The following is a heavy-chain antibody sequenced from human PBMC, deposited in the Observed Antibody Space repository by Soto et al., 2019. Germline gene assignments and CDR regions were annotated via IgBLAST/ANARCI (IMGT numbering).Heavy chain of an antibody. V-gene: IGHV3-9*01. D-gene: IGHD2-2*01. CDR3: AKDVKGYCRSTSCYMDV. CDR2: ISWNSGSI. CDR1: GFTFDDYA. Sequence: EVQLVESGGGLVQPGRSLRLSCAASGFTFDDYAMHWVRQAPGKGLEWVSGISWNSGSIGYADSVKGRFTISRDNAKNSLYLQMNSLRAEDTALYYCAKDVKGYCRSTSCYMDVWGKGTTVTVSS. J-gene: IGHJ6*03.